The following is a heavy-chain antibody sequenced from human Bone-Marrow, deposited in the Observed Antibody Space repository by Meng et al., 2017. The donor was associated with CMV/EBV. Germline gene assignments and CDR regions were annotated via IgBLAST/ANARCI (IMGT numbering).Heavy chain of an antibody. CDR1: GGSISSYY. CDR3: ARYYDFWSGYSYGMEV. D-gene: IGHD3-3*01. V-gene: IGHV4-59*01. CDR2: IYYSGST. J-gene: IGHJ6*02. Sequence: GSLRLSCTVSGGSISSYYWSWIRQPPGKGLEWIGYIYYSGSTNYNPSLKSRVTISVDTSKNQFSLKLSSVTAADTAVYYCARYYDFWSGYSYGMEVWGQGNTVNVAS.